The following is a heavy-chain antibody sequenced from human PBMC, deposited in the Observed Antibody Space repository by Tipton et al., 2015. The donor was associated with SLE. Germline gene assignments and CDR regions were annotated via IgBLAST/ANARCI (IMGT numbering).Heavy chain of an antibody. J-gene: IGHJ6*02. CDR3: ARDAPHYYGSGSYLDYYGMDV. Sequence: IYYSGSTYYNPSLKSRVTISVDTSKNDFSLRLSSVTAADTAVYYCARDAPHYYGSGSYLDYYGMDVWGQGTTVTVSS. V-gene: IGHV4-31*02. CDR2: IYYSGST. D-gene: IGHD3-10*01.